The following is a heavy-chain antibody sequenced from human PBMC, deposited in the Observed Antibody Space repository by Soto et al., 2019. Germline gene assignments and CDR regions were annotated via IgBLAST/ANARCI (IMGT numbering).Heavy chain of an antibody. CDR2: ISSGGANK. CDR3: ATARRQFVLRDAFNI. D-gene: IGHD3-10*01. J-gene: IGHJ3*02. V-gene: IGHV3-23*01. Sequence: PGGSLRLSCAVSEFTFSSYDMSWVRQAPGKGLEWVSTISSGGANKYYAESVKGRFTISRNNSKSTLFLQMDSLRVDDTAVYFCATARRQFVLRDAFNIWGQGTMVTVSS. CDR1: EFTFSSYD.